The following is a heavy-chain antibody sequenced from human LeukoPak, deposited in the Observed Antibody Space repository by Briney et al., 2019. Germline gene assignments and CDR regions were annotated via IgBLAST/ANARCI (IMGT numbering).Heavy chain of an antibody. CDR2: INHSGST. J-gene: IGHJ6*03. CDR1: GGSFSGYY. D-gene: IGHD1-26*01. CDR3: ARGGWSVLAHYYYFYMDV. Sequence: PSGTLSLTCAVYGGSFSGYYWSWIRQPPGKGLEWIGEINHSGSTNYNPSLKSRVTISEDTSKNQFSLKLSSVTAADTAVYYCARGGWSVLAHYYYFYMDVWGKGTTVTVSS. V-gene: IGHV4-34*01.